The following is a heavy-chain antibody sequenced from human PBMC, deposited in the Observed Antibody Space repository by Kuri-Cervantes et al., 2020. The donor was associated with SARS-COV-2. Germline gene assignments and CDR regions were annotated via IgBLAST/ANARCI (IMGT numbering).Heavy chain of an antibody. J-gene: IGHJ4*02. CDR2: INHSGCT. CDR3: ARGLEFWSGYSIFRYFDY. V-gene: IGHV4-34*01. Sequence: SETLSLTCAVSGGSFSGYYWSWIRQPPGKGLEWIGEINHSGCTNYNPSLKSRVTVSVDTSKNQFSLKLSSVTAADTAVYYCARGLEFWSGYSIFRYFDYWGQGTLVTVSS. D-gene: IGHD3-3*01. CDR1: GGSFSGYY.